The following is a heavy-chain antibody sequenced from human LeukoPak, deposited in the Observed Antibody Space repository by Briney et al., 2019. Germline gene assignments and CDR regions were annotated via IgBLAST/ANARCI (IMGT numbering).Heavy chain of an antibody. D-gene: IGHD6-19*01. CDR3: ARVDDRAVAGTRAPDY. J-gene: IGHJ4*02. CDR2: INSDGSST. Sequence: GGSLRLSYAASGFTFSTYWMYWVRQAPGRGLVWVSRINSDGSSTSYADSVKGRFTISRDNAKNTLYLQMNSLRAEDTAVYYCARVDDRAVAGTRAPDYWGQGTLVTVSS. V-gene: IGHV3-74*01. CDR1: GFTFSTYW.